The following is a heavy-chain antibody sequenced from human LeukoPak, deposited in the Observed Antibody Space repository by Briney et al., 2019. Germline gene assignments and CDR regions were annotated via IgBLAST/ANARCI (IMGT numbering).Heavy chain of an antibody. CDR3: ARVTGRSYSSGWYKSSSAFDI. CDR2: IYYSGST. J-gene: IGHJ3*02. D-gene: IGHD6-19*01. CDR1: GGSISSSSYY. Sequence: PSETLSLTCTVSGGSISSSSYYWGWIRQPPGKGLEWIGSIYYSGSTYYNPSLKSRVTISVDTSKNQFSLKLSSVTAADTAVYYCARVTGRSYSSGWYKSSSAFDIWGQGTMVTVSS. V-gene: IGHV4-39*07.